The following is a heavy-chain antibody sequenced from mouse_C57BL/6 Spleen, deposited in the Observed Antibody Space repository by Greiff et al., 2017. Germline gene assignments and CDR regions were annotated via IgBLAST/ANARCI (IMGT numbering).Heavy chain of an antibody. CDR2: INYDGSST. J-gene: IGHJ1*03. Sequence: DVKLVESEGGLVQPGSSMKLSCTASGFTFSDYYMAWVRQVPEKGLEWVANINYDGSSTYYLDSLKSRFIISRDNAKNILYLQMSSLKSEDTATYYCARDRVIYYEGYFDVWGTGTTVTVSS. D-gene: IGHD1-1*01. CDR3: ARDRVIYYEGYFDV. CDR1: GFTFSDYY. V-gene: IGHV5-16*01.